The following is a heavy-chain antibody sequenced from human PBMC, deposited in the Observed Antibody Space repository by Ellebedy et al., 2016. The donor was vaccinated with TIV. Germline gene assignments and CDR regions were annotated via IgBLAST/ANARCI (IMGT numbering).Heavy chain of an antibody. CDR3: AKSPYYDILTGYYYFDY. V-gene: IGHV3-23*01. CDR1: GFTFSSYA. CDR2: ISGSGGST. Sequence: GESLKISXAASGFTFSSYAMSWVRQAPRKGLEWVSAISGSGGSTYYADSVKGRFTISRDNSKNTLYLQMNSLRAEDTAVYYCAKSPYYDILTGYYYFDYWGQGTLVTVSS. D-gene: IGHD3-9*01. J-gene: IGHJ4*02.